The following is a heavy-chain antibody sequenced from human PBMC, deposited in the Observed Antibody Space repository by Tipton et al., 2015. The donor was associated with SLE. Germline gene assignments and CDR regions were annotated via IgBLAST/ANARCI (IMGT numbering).Heavy chain of an antibody. CDR3: AREMDWFSSSRDGYFDY. V-gene: IGHV3-43*01. Sequence: GSLRLSCAASGFTFSSYYMHWIRQAPGKGLEWVSLISWDGGSTYYADSVKGRFTISRDNSKNSLYLQMNSLRAEDTAVYYCAREMDWFSSSRDGYFDYWGQGTLVTVSS. J-gene: IGHJ4*02. CDR1: GFTFSSYY. D-gene: IGHD6-13*01. CDR2: ISWDGGST.